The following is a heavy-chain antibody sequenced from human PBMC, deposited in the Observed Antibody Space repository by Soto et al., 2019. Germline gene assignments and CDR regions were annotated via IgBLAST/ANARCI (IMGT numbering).Heavy chain of an antibody. Sequence: SETLSLTCAVSGVSISSGNWWTWVRQTPQRGLEYIGEIFHDGTANYYPSFERRVAISVDTSKNQFSPKLTSVTAADTAIYFCARLVYDTRLNYMYFDFWGQGALVTVSS. J-gene: IGHJ4*02. CDR3: ARLVYDTRLNYMYFDF. D-gene: IGHD2-8*01. CDR1: GVSISSGNW. V-gene: IGHV4-4*02. CDR2: IFHDGTA.